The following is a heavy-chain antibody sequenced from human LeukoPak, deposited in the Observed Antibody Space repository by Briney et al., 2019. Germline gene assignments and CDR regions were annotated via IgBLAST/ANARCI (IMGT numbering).Heavy chain of an antibody. CDR1: GFTFSSYG. J-gene: IGHJ5*02. Sequence: GRSLRLSCAASGFTFSSYGMHWVRRAPGKGLEWVAVISYDGSNKYYADSVKGRFTISRDNSKNTLYLQMNSLRSEDTAVYYCARDLGYYYDKHQNWFDPWGQGTLVTVSS. CDR2: ISYDGSNK. CDR3: ARDLGYYYDKHQNWFDP. D-gene: IGHD3-22*01. V-gene: IGHV3-30*03.